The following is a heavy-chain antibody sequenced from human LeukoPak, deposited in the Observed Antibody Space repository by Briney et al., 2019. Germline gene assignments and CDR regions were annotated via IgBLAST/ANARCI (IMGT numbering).Heavy chain of an antibody. V-gene: IGHV1-46*01. CDR2: INPSGGST. CDR3: ARDLRIAVADDAFDI. J-gene: IGHJ3*02. Sequence: ASVEVPCKASGYTFTSYYMHWVRQAPGQGLEWMGIINPSGGSTSYAQKFQGRVTMTRDTSTSTVYMELSSLRSEDTAVYYCARDLRIAVADDAFDIWGQGTMVTVSS. CDR1: GYTFTSYY. D-gene: IGHD6-19*01.